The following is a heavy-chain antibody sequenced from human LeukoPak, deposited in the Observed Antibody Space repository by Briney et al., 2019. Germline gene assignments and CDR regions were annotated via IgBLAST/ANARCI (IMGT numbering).Heavy chain of an antibody. D-gene: IGHD3-10*01. CDR1: GYTFTSYD. CDR2: MNPNSGNT. V-gene: IGHV1-8*01. CDR3: ARGCGVRGVIIYYYYYMDV. J-gene: IGHJ6*03. Sequence: ASVKVSCKASGYTFTSYDINWVRQATGQGLEWMGWMNPNSGNTGYAQKFQGRVTMTRNTSISTAYMELSSLRSEDTAVYYCARGCGVRGVIIYYYYYMDVWGKGTTVTISS.